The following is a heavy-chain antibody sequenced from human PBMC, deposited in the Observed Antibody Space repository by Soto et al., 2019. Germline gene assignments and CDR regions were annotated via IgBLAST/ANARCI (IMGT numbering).Heavy chain of an antibody. V-gene: IGHV4-59*01. Sequence: SETLSLTCTVSGGSISTYYWSWIRRPPGKELEWIGYIYNSGSTHSNPSLQSRVTISVDTSKNQFSLKLSSVTAADTAIYYCARARITMVREVIKYNMDVWGQGTTVTVSS. CDR1: GGSISTYY. CDR2: IYNSGST. D-gene: IGHD3-10*01. J-gene: IGHJ6*02. CDR3: ARARITMVREVIKYNMDV.